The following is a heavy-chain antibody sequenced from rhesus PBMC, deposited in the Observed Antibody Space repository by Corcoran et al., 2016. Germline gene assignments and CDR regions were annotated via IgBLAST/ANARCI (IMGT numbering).Heavy chain of an antibody. CDR3: ARGPNYYGSGYLDY. J-gene: IGHJ4*01. CDR2: MSGSSRTT. D-gene: IGHD3-28*01. V-gene: IGHV4-165*01. Sequence: QVQLQESGPGLVKPSETLSLTCAVSGGSFSGYYWGWIRQPPGKGLEWIGYMSGSSRTTDSHPTLKGRVTISTATSKNQFSLKLSSVTAADTAVYYCARGPNYYGSGYLDYWGQGVLVTVSS. CDR1: GGSFSGYY.